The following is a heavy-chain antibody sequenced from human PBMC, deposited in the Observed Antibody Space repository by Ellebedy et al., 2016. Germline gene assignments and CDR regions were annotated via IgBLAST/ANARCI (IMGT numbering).Heavy chain of an antibody. CDR1: GGTFSSYA. D-gene: IGHD1-26*01. CDR3: ARDPTLYSGSRYYMDG. J-gene: IGHJ6*03. V-gene: IGHV1-69*13. Sequence: SVKVSCXASGGTFSSYAISWVRQAPGQGLEWMGGIIPIFGTANYAQKFQGRVTITADESTSTAYMELSSLRSEDTAVYYCARDPTLYSGSRYYMDGWGKGTTVTVSS. CDR2: IIPIFGTA.